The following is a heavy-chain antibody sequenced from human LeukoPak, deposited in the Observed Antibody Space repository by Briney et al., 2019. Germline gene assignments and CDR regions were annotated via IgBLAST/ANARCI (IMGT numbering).Heavy chain of an antibody. D-gene: IGHD1-26*01. J-gene: IGHJ4*02. CDR2: IKSKTDGGTT. CDR3: TTDGLLRGAFDY. CDR1: GFTFINAW. Sequence: TGGSLRLSCAASGFTFINAWMSWVRQAPGEGPEWDARIKSKTDGGTTDYAAPVKGRFTVSRDDSKNTLYLQMNSLQTEDTAVYYCTTDGLLRGAFDYWGQGTLVTVSS. V-gene: IGHV3-15*01.